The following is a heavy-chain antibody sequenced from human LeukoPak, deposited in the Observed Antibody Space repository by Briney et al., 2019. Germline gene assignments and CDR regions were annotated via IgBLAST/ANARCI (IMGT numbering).Heavy chain of an antibody. CDR2: ISSSSSYI. J-gene: IGHJ4*02. Sequence: GGSLRLSCAASGFTFSSYSTNWVRQAPGKGLEWVSSISSSSSYIYYADAVKGRFTISRDNAKNSLYLPMNSLRAEDTAVYYCARAHLYCSGGSCYSDYWGQGTLVTASS. D-gene: IGHD2-15*01. V-gene: IGHV3-21*01. CDR1: GFTFSSYS. CDR3: ARAHLYCSGGSCYSDY.